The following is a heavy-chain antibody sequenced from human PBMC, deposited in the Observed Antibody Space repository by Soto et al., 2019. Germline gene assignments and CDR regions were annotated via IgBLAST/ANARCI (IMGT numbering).Heavy chain of an antibody. D-gene: IGHD3-16*01. V-gene: IGHV1-8*01. CDR2: MNPNNGNT. CDR3: ARAKMILDLNDY. CDR1: GYTFTGYD. Sequence: QVQLVQSGAEVKKPGASVKVSCKASGYTFTGYDINWVRQAPGQGLEWMGWMNPNNGNTGYAQKVQGSVTITRDTSRSTAYRELSGLRSEDTAVYYCARAKMILDLNDYWGQGTLVTVSS. J-gene: IGHJ4*02.